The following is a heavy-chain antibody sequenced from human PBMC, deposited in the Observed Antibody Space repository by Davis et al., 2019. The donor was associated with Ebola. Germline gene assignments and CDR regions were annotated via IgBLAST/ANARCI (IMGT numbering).Heavy chain of an antibody. J-gene: IGHJ6*02. Sequence: GESLKISCAGSEFTFSLYWMHWVRQAPGKGLEWVSRISGSGSDTTYADSVQGRFTISRDNSRNTVFLQMNSLRVEDTAVYYCAKDTYNDDSRYYTYGMDVWGLGTTVIVSS. CDR2: ISGSGSDT. V-gene: IGHV3-74*03. CDR1: EFTFSLYW. CDR3: AKDTYNDDSRYYTYGMDV. D-gene: IGHD3-22*01.